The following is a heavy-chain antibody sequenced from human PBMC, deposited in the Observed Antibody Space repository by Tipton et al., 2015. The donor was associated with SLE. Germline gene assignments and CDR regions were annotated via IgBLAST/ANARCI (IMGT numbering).Heavy chain of an antibody. D-gene: IGHD3-3*01. Sequence: TLSLTCAVYGGSFSGYYWSWIRQPPGKGLEWIGEINNSGSTNYNPSLKSRVTISVDTSKNQFYLKLSSVTAADTAVYYCARGRVTIFGVVIIGRDAFDIWGQGTMVTVSS. V-gene: IGHV4-34*01. J-gene: IGHJ3*02. CDR3: ARGRVTIFGVVIIGRDAFDI. CDR1: GGSFSGYY. CDR2: INNSGST.